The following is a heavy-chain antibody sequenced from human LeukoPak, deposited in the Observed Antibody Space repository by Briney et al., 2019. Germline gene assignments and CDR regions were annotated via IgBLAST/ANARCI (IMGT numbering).Heavy chain of an antibody. CDR3: ARVTFSSSWYYFDY. CDR1: GFTVSSNY. CDR2: IYRGGST. J-gene: IGHJ4*02. V-gene: IGHV3-66*01. Sequence: GGSLRLSCAASGFTVSSNYMSWVRQGPGKGLEWVSVIYRGGSTYYADSVKGRFTISRDNSKDTLYLQMNSLRTEDTAVYYCARVTFSSSWYYFDYWGQGTLVTVSS. D-gene: IGHD6-13*01.